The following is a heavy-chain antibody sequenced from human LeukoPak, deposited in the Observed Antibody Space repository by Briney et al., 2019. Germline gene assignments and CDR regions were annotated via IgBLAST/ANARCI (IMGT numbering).Heavy chain of an antibody. CDR3: ARARSGYYYLDY. J-gene: IGHJ4*02. Sequence: ASVKVSCKASGYTFTSYGISWVRQAPGQGLEWMGWISAYNGNTNYAQKLQGRVTMTTDTSTSTAYMKLRSLRSDDTAVYYCARARSGYYYLDYWGQGTLVTVSS. V-gene: IGHV1-18*01. CDR2: ISAYNGNT. D-gene: IGHD3-22*01. CDR1: GYTFTSYG.